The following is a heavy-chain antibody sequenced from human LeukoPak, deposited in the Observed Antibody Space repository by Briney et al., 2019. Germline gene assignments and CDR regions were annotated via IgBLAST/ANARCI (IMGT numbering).Heavy chain of an antibody. CDR1: GGPICSYY. D-gene: IGHD7-27*01. CDR3: ARSNWDTYYFDY. V-gene: IGHV4-59*08. J-gene: IGHJ4*02. Sequence: SETLSLPCSVSGGPICSYYWGWVRQPPGKGLGWVGYIYYSGSTNYTPSLQSRVTISVDTSKNPLSLKLSSVTAADTAVYYCARSNWDTYYFDYWGQGTLVTVSS. CDR2: IYYSGST.